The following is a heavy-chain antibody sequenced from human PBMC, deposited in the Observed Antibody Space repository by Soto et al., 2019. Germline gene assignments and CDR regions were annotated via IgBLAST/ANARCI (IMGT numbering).Heavy chain of an antibody. D-gene: IGHD3-22*01. CDR1: GFTFSSYI. V-gene: IGHV3-21*01. Sequence: GGSLRLSCAAFGFTFSSYIMNWVRQAPGKGLEWVSSISSSSSYIYYADSVKGRFTISRDNAKNSLYLQMNSLRAEDTAVYYCARDAAHYYDSSGPFDYWGQGTLVTVSS. CDR2: ISSSSSYI. CDR3: ARDAAHYYDSSGPFDY. J-gene: IGHJ4*02.